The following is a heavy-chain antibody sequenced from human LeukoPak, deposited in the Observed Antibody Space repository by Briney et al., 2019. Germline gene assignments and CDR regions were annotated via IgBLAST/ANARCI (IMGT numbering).Heavy chain of an antibody. Sequence: GESLKISCKNSGYRFNNYWIGWVRQIPGKGLEWMGIIYPDDSDTRYSPSLQGQVTISADKSISTVYLQWSSLRASDTAMYYCARHKAERGSSGYDWGAFDVWGQGTMVTVSS. CDR3: ARHKAERGSSGYDWGAFDV. CDR1: GYRFNNYW. D-gene: IGHD5-12*01. V-gene: IGHV5-51*01. J-gene: IGHJ3*01. CDR2: IYPDDSDT.